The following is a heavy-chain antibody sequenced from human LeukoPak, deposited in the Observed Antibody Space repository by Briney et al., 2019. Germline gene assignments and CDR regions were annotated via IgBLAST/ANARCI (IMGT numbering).Heavy chain of an antibody. D-gene: IGHD6-19*01. CDR1: RYTFTGYY. CDR3: AREPVTGTLNFFDP. J-gene: IGHJ5*02. CDR2: INPDSGGT. V-gene: IGHV1-2*02. Sequence: ASVRVSCKASRYTFTGYYIHWVRQAPGQGPEWMGWINPDSGGTNYAQKFQGRVTMTRDTSLNTAYMELNRLISDDTAVYYCAREPVTGTLNFFDPWGQGALVTVTS.